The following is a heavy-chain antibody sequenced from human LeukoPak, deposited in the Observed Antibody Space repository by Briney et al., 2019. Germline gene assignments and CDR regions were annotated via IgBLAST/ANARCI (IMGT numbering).Heavy chain of an antibody. Sequence: GGSLRLSCAASGFSFDDYAMHWVRQAPGKGLEWVSLVSWDGGSAYYADSVKGRFTISKDNSKKSLYLQMSSLTIEDTALYYCARGPMGYQQLFPSRHAFDVWGPGAMVIVSS. CDR1: GFSFDDYA. V-gene: IGHV3-43*01. CDR3: ARGPMGYQQLFPSRHAFDV. CDR2: VSWDGGSA. J-gene: IGHJ3*01. D-gene: IGHD2-21*01.